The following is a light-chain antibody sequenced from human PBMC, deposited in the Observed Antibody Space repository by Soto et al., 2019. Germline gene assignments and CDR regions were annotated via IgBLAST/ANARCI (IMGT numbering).Light chain of an antibody. J-gene: IGKJ4*01. CDR1: QSVSSS. Sequence: EIVLTQSPATLSLSPGERATLSCRASQSVSSSLAWYQQKPGQAPRLLIYAASNRATGIPARFSGSGSGTDFTLPISSLEPEDCAIYYCQQRYNWPLTFGGGTKVEI. V-gene: IGKV3-11*01. CDR3: QQRYNWPLT. CDR2: AAS.